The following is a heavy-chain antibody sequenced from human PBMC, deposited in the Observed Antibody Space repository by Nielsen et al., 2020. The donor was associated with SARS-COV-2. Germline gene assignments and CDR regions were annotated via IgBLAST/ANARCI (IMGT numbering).Heavy chain of an antibody. V-gene: IGHV3-23*01. J-gene: IGHJ6*02. CDR2: ISGSGGST. Sequence: GESLKISCAASGFTFSSYAMSWVRQAPGKGLEWVSAISGSGGSTYYADSVKGRFTISRDNSKNTLYLQMNSLRAEDTAVYYCAKGTFYSGYDSVTVDVWGQGTTVTVSS. D-gene: IGHD5-12*01. CDR3: AKGTFYSGYDSVTVDV. CDR1: GFTFSSYA.